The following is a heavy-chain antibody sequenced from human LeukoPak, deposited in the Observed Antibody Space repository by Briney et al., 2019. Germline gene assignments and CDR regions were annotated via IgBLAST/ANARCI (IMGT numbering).Heavy chain of an antibody. J-gene: IGHJ4*02. CDR2: IGTTSTFI. Sequence: KPGGSLRLSCAASGFTFTSYTMNWVRQAPGKGLEWVASIGTTSTFIHYADSVKGRFTISRDNAQDSLFPQMNSLGAEDTAVYYCAKAHPGFDYWGQGVLVIVSS. CDR1: GFTFTSYT. V-gene: IGHV3-21*01. CDR3: AKAHPGFDY.